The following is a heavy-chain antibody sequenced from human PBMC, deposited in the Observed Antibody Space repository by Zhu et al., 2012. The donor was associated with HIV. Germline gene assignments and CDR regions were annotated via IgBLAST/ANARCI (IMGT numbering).Heavy chain of an antibody. Sequence: QVQLQESGPGLVKPSETLSLTCTVSGGSISSYYWSWIRQPAGKGLEWIGRINTSGSTNYNPSLKSRVTMSVDSSENQFSLKLNPVTAADTAVYYCARLYGSGSFDNWGQGTLVTASS. CDR3: ARLYGSGSFDN. J-gene: IGHJ4*02. CDR2: INTSGST. V-gene: IGHV4-4*07. D-gene: IGHD3-10*01. CDR1: GGSISSYY.